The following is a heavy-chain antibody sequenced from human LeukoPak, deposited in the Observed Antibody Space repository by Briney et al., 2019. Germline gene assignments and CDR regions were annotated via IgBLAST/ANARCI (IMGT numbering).Heavy chain of an antibody. V-gene: IGHV3-30-3*01. CDR2: ISYDGSNK. Sequence: GGPLRLSCAASGFTFSSYAMHWVRQAPGKGLEWVAVISYDGSNKYYADSVKGRFTISRDNSKNTLYLQMNSLRAEDTAVYYCARESTGVGATLTDAFDIWGQGTMVTVSS. CDR1: GFTFSSYA. J-gene: IGHJ3*02. D-gene: IGHD1-26*01. CDR3: ARESTGVGATLTDAFDI.